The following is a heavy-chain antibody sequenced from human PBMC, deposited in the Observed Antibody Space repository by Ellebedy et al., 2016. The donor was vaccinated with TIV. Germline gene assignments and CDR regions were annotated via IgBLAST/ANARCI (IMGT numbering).Heavy chain of an antibody. CDR2: IYYSGST. Sequence: SETLSLXXTVSGGSISSYYWSWIRQPPGKGLEWIGYIYYSGSTNYNPSLKSRVTISVDTSKNQFSLKLSSVTAADTAVYYCARVGTYYYDSSPVWYFDYWGQGTLVTVSS. D-gene: IGHD3-22*01. CDR1: GGSISSYY. V-gene: IGHV4-59*01. J-gene: IGHJ4*02. CDR3: ARVGTYYYDSSPVWYFDY.